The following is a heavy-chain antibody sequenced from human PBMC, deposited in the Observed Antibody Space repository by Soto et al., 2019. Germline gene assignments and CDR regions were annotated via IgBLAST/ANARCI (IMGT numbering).Heavy chain of an antibody. CDR3: TRGGSLYDRTKGDY. Sequence: KPGGSLRLSCVASGFTFRTYTMNWVRQAPGKGLEWVSGIRGFSPYTFYAESVKGRFTISRDNAKNSLYLQMNSLGVEDTAVYSCTRGGSLYDRTKGDYWGPGTQVTVSS. V-gene: IGHV3-21*04. J-gene: IGHJ4*02. D-gene: IGHD3-16*01. CDR1: GFTFRTYT. CDR2: IRGFSPYT.